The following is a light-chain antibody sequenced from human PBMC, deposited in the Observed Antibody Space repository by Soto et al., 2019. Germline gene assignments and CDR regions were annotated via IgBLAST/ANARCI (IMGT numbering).Light chain of an antibody. Sequence: IVLTQSRCTLSLSPGERATLSCRASQSVSSYLAWYQQKPCQAPRLLIYDASNRATGIPARFSGSGSGTDFTLTISSLEPEDFAVYYCQQRSNWPPSTFGQGTKVDIK. J-gene: IGKJ1*01. CDR1: QSVSSY. CDR3: QQRSNWPPST. CDR2: DAS. V-gene: IGKV3-11*01.